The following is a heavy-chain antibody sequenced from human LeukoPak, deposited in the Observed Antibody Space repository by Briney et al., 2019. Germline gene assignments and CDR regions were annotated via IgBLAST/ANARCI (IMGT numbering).Heavy chain of an antibody. J-gene: IGHJ4*02. D-gene: IGHD3-22*01. CDR2: IYYSGST. CDR1: GDSINSGGYF. Sequence: PSQTLSLTCTVSGDSINSGGYFWSWIRQHPGKGLEWIGYIYYSGSTYYNPSLKSRVTISVDASKNQFSLKLSSVTAADTAVYYCAAIRYDSPHRWGQGTLVTVSS. V-gene: IGHV4-31*03. CDR3: AAIRYDSPHR.